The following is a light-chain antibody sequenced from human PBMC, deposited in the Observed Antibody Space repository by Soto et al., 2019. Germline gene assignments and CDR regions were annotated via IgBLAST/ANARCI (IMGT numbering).Light chain of an antibody. CDR2: GTS. CDR3: QQYNNWPLT. CDR1: QSVSSN. J-gene: IGKJ1*01. Sequence: EIVMTQSPATLSVSPGDRATLSCRASQSVSSNLAWYQQKPGQAPRLLIYGTSTRATGIPARFSGSGSGAESTLAISSLQSEDFAVYYCQQYNNWPLTFGQGTKVEIK. V-gene: IGKV3-15*01.